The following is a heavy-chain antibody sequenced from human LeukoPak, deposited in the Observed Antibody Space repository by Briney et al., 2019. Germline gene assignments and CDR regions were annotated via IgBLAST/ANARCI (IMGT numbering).Heavy chain of an antibody. CDR1: GYSISSGYY. CDR3: ARERTYHDFWSGYYTASLAGDAFDI. V-gene: IGHV4-38-2*02. D-gene: IGHD3-3*01. CDR2: IYHSGST. J-gene: IGHJ3*02. Sequence: SETLSLTCTVSGYSISSGYYWGWIRQPPGKGLEWIGSIYHSGSTYYNPSLKSRVTISVDTSKNQFSLKLSSVTAADTAVYYCARERTYHDFWSGYYTASLAGDAFDIWGQGTMVTVSS.